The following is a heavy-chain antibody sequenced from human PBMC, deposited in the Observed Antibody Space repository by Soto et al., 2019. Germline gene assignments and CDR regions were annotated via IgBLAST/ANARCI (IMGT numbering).Heavy chain of an antibody. J-gene: IGHJ5*02. CDR3: ARRRGPYYGWTTTHQNWFDP. Sequence: QVQLQESGPGLVKPSQTLSLTCTVSGGSISSGGYYWSWIRQHPGKGLEWIGYIYYSGSTYYNPSLKSRVTISVDTSKNQFSLKLSSVTAADTALYYCARRRGPYYGWTTTHQNWFDPWGQGTLVTVSS. CDR2: IYYSGST. V-gene: IGHV4-31*03. D-gene: IGHD3-10*01. CDR1: GGSISSGGYY.